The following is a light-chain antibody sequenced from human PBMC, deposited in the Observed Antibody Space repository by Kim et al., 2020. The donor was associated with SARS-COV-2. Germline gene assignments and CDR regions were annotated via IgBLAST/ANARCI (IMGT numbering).Light chain of an antibody. CDR1: QYISNY. Sequence: ASVGDRVTIACRASQYISNYLAWYQQIPGKVPALLVYGASVLQSGVPARFSGSRSGTDFTLTISSLQPEDVATYYCQKYNSPPLTFGPGTKVDIK. V-gene: IGKV1-27*01. CDR2: GAS. CDR3: QKYNSPPLT. J-gene: IGKJ3*01.